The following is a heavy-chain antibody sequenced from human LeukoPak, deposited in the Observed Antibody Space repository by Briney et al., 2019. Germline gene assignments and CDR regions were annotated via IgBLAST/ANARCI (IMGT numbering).Heavy chain of an antibody. V-gene: IGHV1-18*01. Sequence: ASVKVSCKASGYTFSSYGINWVRQAPGQGLEWMGWISAYNGNINYAQKLQGRVTITTDTSTSTAYMELRSLRSDDTAVYYCARVGQQLVYYYYGMDVWGQGTTVTVSS. D-gene: IGHD6-13*01. CDR1: GYTFSSYG. CDR3: ARVGQQLVYYYYGMDV. J-gene: IGHJ6*02. CDR2: ISAYNGNI.